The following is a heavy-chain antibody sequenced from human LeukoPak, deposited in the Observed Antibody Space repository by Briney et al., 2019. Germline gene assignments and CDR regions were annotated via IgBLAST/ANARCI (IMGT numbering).Heavy chain of an antibody. V-gene: IGHV4-4*07. Sequence: SETLSLTCTVSGGSISSYYWSWIRQPAGKGLEWIGRIYTSGSTNYNPSLKSRVTMSVDTSKNQFSLKLSSVTAADTAVYYCARGSVDTAMVHDFDYWGQGTLVTVSS. D-gene: IGHD5-18*01. J-gene: IGHJ4*02. CDR3: ARGSVDTAMVHDFDY. CDR1: GGSISSYY. CDR2: IYTSGST.